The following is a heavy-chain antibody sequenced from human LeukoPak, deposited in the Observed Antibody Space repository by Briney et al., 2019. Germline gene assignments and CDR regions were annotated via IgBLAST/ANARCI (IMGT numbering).Heavy chain of an antibody. CDR1: GFTLSSYA. Sequence: PGGSLRLSCAASGFTLSSYAMHWVRQAPGKGLEWVAVISYDGSNKYYADSVKGRFTISRDNSKNTLYLQMNSLRAEDTAVYYCARVVDTAMVIYYYYYGMDVWGQGTTVTVSS. CDR2: ISYDGSNK. V-gene: IGHV3-30-3*01. CDR3: ARVVDTAMVIYYYYYGMDV. D-gene: IGHD5-18*01. J-gene: IGHJ6*02.